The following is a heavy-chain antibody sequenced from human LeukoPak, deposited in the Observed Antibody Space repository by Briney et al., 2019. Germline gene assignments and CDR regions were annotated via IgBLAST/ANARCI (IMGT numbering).Heavy chain of an antibody. CDR3: ARGRGGFYDSSGYYNFDY. V-gene: IGHV1-46*01. CDR2: INPSGGST. J-gene: IGHJ4*02. Sequence: ASVKVSCKASGYTFTSYYMHWARQAPGQGLEWMGIINPSGGSTNYAQKFQGRVTMTRDTSTSTVYMELSSLRSEDTAVYYCARGRGGFYDSSGYYNFDYWGQGTLVTVSS. D-gene: IGHD3-22*01. CDR1: GYTFTSYY.